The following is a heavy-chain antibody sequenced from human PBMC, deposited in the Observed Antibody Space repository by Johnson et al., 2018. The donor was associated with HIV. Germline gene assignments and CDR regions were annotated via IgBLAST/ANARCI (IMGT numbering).Heavy chain of an antibody. Sequence: MQLVESGGGLVQPGGSLRLSCAASGFTFSSYWMSWVRQAPGKGLEWVANIKQDGSEIYYVDSVKGRFTISRDNAKNSLYLQMNSLRAEDTAVYYCARDKLVHIWFEERAFDIWGQGTMVTVSS. D-gene: IGHD3-10*01. V-gene: IGHV3-7*01. CDR3: ARDKLVHIWFEERAFDI. CDR2: IKQDGSEI. CDR1: GFTFSSYW. J-gene: IGHJ3*02.